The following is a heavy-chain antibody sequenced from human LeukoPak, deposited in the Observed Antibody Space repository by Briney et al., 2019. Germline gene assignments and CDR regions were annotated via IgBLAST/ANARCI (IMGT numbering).Heavy chain of an antibody. CDR3: ARVSREDIVVVPTSYGMDV. V-gene: IGHV1-69*04. D-gene: IGHD2-2*01. CDR2: IIPILGIA. J-gene: IGHJ6*02. Sequence: SVYVPCKASGATFSSYAISWVRQPPGQGLEWMGRIIPILGIANYAQKFQGRVTITADKSTSTAYMELSSMRSEDTAVYYCARVSREDIVVVPTSYGMDVWGQGTTVTVSS. CDR1: GATFSSYA.